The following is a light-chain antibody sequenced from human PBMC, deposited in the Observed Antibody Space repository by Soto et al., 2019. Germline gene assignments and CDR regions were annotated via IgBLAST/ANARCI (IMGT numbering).Light chain of an antibody. J-gene: IGKJ2*01. Sequence: EIVLTQSPGTLSLSPGERATLSCRASQSVSSNYLAWYQQKPGQAPRLLIAGVTSRATGIPDRFSGSGSGTDFTLTISRLEPEVFAVYYYQQYGSSLPYTFGQGTQLEIK. CDR1: QSVSSNY. V-gene: IGKV3-20*01. CDR3: QQYGSSLPYT. CDR2: GVT.